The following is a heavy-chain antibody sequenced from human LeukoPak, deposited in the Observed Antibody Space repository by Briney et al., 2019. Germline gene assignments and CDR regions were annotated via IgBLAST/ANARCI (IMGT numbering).Heavy chain of an antibody. J-gene: IGHJ3*02. CDR2: FIPIFGRV. D-gene: IGHD3-10*01. Sequence: GASVKVSCKASGGTFSTHAISWVRQAPGQGLEWMGGFIPIFGRVNYAQKFQGRVTITTDEPTSTAYMELRSLRSEDTAVYFCARGVFGADDVFDIWGQGTMVTVSS. CDR1: GGTFSTHA. CDR3: ARGVFGADDVFDI. V-gene: IGHV1-69*05.